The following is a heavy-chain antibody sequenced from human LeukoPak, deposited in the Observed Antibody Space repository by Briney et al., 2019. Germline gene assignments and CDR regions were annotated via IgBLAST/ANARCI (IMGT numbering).Heavy chain of an antibody. CDR1: GFTFSSYW. V-gene: IGHV3-74*01. CDR3: ASNYAY. Sequence: PGGSLRLSCAASGFTFSSYWMNWVRQAPGKGLVWVSRISRDGSSITYADSVKCRFTISRDNAKNTLYLQMNSLRAEDTAVYYCASNYAYWGQGTLVTVSS. CDR2: ISRDGSSI. D-gene: IGHD1-7*01. J-gene: IGHJ4*02.